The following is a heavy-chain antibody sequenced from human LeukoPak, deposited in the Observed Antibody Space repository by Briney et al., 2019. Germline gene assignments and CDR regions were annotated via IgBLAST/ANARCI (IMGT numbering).Heavy chain of an antibody. CDR2: INSDGGNT. D-gene: IGHD2-21*01. CDR1: GFTFSSYW. V-gene: IGHV3-74*03. J-gene: IGHJ4*02. Sequence: PGGSLRLSCAASGFTFSSYWMHWVRQAPGKGLVWVSRINSDGGNTMYADSVKCRFTISRDNAKNTLYLQMNSLRVEDTAVYYCARGHGRCLAFDYWGQGTLGTVSS. CDR3: ARGHGRCLAFDY.